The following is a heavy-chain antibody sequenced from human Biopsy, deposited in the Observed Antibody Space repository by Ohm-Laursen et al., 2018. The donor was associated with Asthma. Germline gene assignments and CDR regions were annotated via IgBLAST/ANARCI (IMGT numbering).Heavy chain of an antibody. CDR2: SMTVFGTT. Sequence: SVKVSCKAPGGTFSNFAISWVRQAPGQGLEWLGGSMTVFGTTNYAQKIQGRVTITADESTSTAYMEVTSLRSEDTAIYYCARCQVGYSSGWSLLLKKIYYSGMDVWGQGTAVTVSS. V-gene: IGHV1-69*13. CDR3: ARCQVGYSSGWSLLLKKIYYSGMDV. D-gene: IGHD6-19*01. CDR1: GGTFSNFA. J-gene: IGHJ6*02.